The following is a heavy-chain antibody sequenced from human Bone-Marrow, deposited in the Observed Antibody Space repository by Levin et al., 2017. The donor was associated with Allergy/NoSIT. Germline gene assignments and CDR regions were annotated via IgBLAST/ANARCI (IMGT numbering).Heavy chain of an antibody. CDR3: ARGGCSSTSCLDN. CDR1: GFTFSNYW. CDR2: INSDGSNT. Sequence: GESLKISCAASGFTFSNYWMHWVRQAPGKGLVWVSHINSDGSNTNYADSVKGRFTISRDNAKNTLYLQMNSLRDEDTAVYYCARGGCSSTSCLDNWGQGNLVTVSP. V-gene: IGHV3-74*01. D-gene: IGHD2-2*01. J-gene: IGHJ4*02.